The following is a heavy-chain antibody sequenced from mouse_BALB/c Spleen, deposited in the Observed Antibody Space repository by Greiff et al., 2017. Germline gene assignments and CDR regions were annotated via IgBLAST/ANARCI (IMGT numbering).Heavy chain of an antibody. V-gene: IGHV1-69*02. CDR1: GYTFTSYW. J-gene: IGHJ2*01. CDR3: ASGYYYGSSYPFDY. D-gene: IGHD1-1*01. CDR2: IDPSDSYT. Sequence: VQLQQPGAELVKPGASVKLSCKASGYTFTSYWMHWVKQRPGQGLEWIGEIDPSDSYTNYNQKFKGKATLTVDKSSSTAYMQLSSLTSEDSAVYYCASGYYYGSSYPFDYWGQGTTLTVSS.